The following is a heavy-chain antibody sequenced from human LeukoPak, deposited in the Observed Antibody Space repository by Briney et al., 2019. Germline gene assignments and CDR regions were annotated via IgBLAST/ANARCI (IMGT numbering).Heavy chain of an antibody. D-gene: IGHD2-2*03. CDR2: IKQDGSEK. J-gene: IGHJ4*02. Sequence: GGSLRLSCAASGFTFSSYAMHWVRQAPGKGLERVANIKQDGSEKYYVDSVKGRFTISRDNAKNSLYLQMNSLRAEDTAVYYCARWIDPRRGFDYWGQGTLVTVSS. CDR3: ARWIDPRRGFDY. CDR1: GFTFSSYA. V-gene: IGHV3-7*01.